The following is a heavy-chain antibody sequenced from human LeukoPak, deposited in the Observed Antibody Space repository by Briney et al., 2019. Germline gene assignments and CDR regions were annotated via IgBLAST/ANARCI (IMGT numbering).Heavy chain of an antibody. J-gene: IGHJ1*01. CDR2: IYYSGST. D-gene: IGHD6-6*01. V-gene: IGHV4-31*03. CDR1: GGSISSGDYY. Sequence: PSQTLSLTCTVSGGSISSGDYYWSWIRQHPGKGLEWIGYIYYSGSTYYNPPLKSRVTISVDTSKNQFSLKLSSVTAADTAVYYCARGSLGYLVPFQHWGQGTLVTVSS. CDR3: ARGSLGYLVPFQH.